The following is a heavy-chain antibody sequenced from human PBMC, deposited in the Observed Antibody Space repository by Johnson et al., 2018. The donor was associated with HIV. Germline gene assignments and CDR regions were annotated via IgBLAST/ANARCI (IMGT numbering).Heavy chain of an antibody. CDR1: GFTFTSFS. D-gene: IGHD3-10*01. CDR2: ISYDGSNK. Sequence: QMQLVESGGGVVQPGRSLTLSCAASGFTFTSFSMHWVRQTPGKGLEWVAVISYDGSNKYYADSVKGRFTISRDNSKNTLYLQMNSLRAEDTAVYYCAKDEQNYYGSGSYYDAFDIWGQGTMVTVSS. CDR3: AKDEQNYYGSGSYYDAFDI. J-gene: IGHJ3*02. V-gene: IGHV3-30*18.